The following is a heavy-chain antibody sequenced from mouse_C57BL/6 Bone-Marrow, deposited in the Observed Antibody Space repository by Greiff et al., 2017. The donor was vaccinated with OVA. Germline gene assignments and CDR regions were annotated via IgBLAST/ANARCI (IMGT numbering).Heavy chain of an antibody. D-gene: IGHD1-1*01. CDR3: ASWYYGSSFNY. CDR2: INPSSGYT. CDR1: GYTFTSYW. J-gene: IGHJ2*01. V-gene: IGHV1-7*01. Sequence: VQLQESGAELAKPGASVKLSCKASGYTFTSYWMHWVKQRPGQGLEWIGYINPSSGYTKYNQKFKDKATLTADKSSSTAYMQLSRLTYEDSAVYSCASWYYGSSFNYWGQGTTLTVSS.